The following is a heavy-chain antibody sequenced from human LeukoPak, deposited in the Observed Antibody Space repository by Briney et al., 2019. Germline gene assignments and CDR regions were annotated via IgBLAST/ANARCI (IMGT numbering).Heavy chain of an antibody. J-gene: IGHJ4*02. Sequence: SETLSLTCTVSGGSISSTNYYWGWIRQPPGKGLEWIGSIYYSGSTYYNPSLKSRVTISVDTSKNQFSLKLSSVTAADTAVYYCARQSYESGSSGYYFDYWGQGTLVTVSS. CDR2: IYYSGST. V-gene: IGHV4-39*01. CDR3: ARQSYESGSSGYYFDY. CDR1: GGSISSTNYY. D-gene: IGHD3-10*01.